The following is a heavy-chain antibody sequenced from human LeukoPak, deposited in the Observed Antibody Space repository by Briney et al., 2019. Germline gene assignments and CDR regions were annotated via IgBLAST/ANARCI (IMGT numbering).Heavy chain of an antibody. CDR2: IHGTSGTI. CDR1: GFTFSTYS. CDR3: ARCPGWYTFDL. J-gene: IGHJ3*01. D-gene: IGHD6-19*01. V-gene: IGHV3-48*04. Sequence: GGSLRLSCAASGFTFSTYSMNWVCQAPGRGLEWVSYIHGTSGTIYYADSVKGRFTISRDNAKNSLYLHMNTLRAEDTAVYYCARCPGWYTFDLWGQGTMVAVSS.